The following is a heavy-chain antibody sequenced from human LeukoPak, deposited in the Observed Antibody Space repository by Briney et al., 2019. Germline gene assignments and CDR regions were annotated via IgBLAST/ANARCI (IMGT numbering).Heavy chain of an antibody. CDR3: ARFYDILTGSPNGMDV. CDR1: GGTFSSYA. V-gene: IGHV1-69*04. CDR2: IIPILGIA. Sequence: SVKVSCKASGGTFSSYAISWVRQAPGQGLEWMGRIIPILGIANYAQKFQGRVTITADKSTSTAYMELSSLRSEDTAVYYCARFYDILTGSPNGMDVWGQGTTVTVSS. D-gene: IGHD3-9*01. J-gene: IGHJ6*02.